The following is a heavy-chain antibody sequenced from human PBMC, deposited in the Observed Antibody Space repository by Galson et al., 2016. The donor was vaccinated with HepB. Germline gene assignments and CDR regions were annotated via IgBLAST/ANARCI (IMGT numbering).Heavy chain of an antibody. D-gene: IGHD2-8*01. V-gene: IGHV5-51*01. CDR3: ARRGSNNGLDY. CDR1: GYDFASLW. CDR2: IFPDDSDT. J-gene: IGHJ4*01. Sequence: QSGAEVKEPGESLRISCETSGYDFASLWIAWDRQKPGKGLEWMGMIFPDDSDTKYNPPFQGLAIISADKSINTTFLQWSSLKASDTAMYYCARRGSNNGLDYWGQGTPVSVS.